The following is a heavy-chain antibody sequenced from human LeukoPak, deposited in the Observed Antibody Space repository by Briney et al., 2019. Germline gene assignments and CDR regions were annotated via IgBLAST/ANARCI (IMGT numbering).Heavy chain of an antibody. CDR1: GGSFSGYY. J-gene: IGHJ4*02. Sequence: SETLSLTCAVYGGSFSGYYWSWIRQPPGKGLEWIGYIYYSGSTNYNPSLKSRVTISVDTSKNQFSLKLSSVTAADTAVYYCARGEGHGSYYFDFWGQGTLVTVSS. CDR2: IYYSGST. V-gene: IGHV4-59*01. CDR3: ARGEGHGSYYFDF. D-gene: IGHD1-26*01.